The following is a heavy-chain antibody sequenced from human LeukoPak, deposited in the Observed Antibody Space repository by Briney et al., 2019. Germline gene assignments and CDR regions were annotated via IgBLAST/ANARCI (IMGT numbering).Heavy chain of an antibody. CDR1: GGSISSSSYH. Sequence: SETLSLTCSVSGGSISSSSYHWGWIRQPPGKGLEWIASVYYTGTTYYTPSLRSRVTISLHTSENQYSLKLTSVTAADTAVYYCVKYYYYYGMDVWGQGTTVTVSS. J-gene: IGHJ6*02. V-gene: IGHV4-39*01. CDR3: VKYYYYYGMDV. CDR2: VYYTGTT.